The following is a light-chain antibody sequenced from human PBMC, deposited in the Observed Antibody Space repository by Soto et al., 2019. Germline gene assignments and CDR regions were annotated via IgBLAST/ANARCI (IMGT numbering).Light chain of an antibody. CDR3: QQRISWPIT. V-gene: IGKV3-11*01. CDR2: DAS. Sequence: EIVLTQSPATLSLSPGERATLSCRASQGLYNYLAWYQQNPGQTPRLLIYDASTRATGIPARFSGDWSGTDFTLTIDTLEPEDFAVYYCQQRISWPITFGQGTRLEIK. J-gene: IGKJ5*01. CDR1: QGLYNY.